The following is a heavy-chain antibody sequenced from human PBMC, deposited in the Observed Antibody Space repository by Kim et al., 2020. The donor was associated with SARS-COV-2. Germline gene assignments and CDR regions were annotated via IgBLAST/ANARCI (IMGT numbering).Heavy chain of an antibody. Sequence: SETLSLTCTVSGGSISSGGYYWSWIRQHPGKGLEWIGYIYYSGSTYYNPSLKSRVTISVDTSKNQFSLKLSSVTAADTAVYYCARVALSSSPDYWGQGTLVTVSS. CDR2: IYYSGST. J-gene: IGHJ4*02. V-gene: IGHV4-31*03. D-gene: IGHD6-6*01. CDR3: ARVALSSSPDY. CDR1: GGSISSGGYY.